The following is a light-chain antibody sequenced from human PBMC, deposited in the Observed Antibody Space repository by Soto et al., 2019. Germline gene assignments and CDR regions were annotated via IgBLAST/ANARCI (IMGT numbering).Light chain of an antibody. J-gene: IGKJ3*01. Sequence: EFVLTQSPGTLSLSPGERATLSCRASQSVTSSNLAWYQQKPGQAPRPLIYGASIRATGVPDRFSGSGSGTDFTLTISRLEPEDFAVYSCQQYGDSIPVTFGPGTKVEIK. CDR1: QSVTSSN. CDR3: QQYGDSIPVT. V-gene: IGKV3-20*01. CDR2: GAS.